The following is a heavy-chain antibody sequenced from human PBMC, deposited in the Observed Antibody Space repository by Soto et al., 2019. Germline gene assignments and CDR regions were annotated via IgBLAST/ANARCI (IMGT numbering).Heavy chain of an antibody. D-gene: IGHD2-2*01. V-gene: IGHV3-33*01. Sequence: GGSLRLSCAASGFTFSSYGMHWVRQAPGKGLEWVAVIWYDGSNKYYADSVKGRFTISRDNSKNTLYLQMNSLRAEDTAVYYCAREGCSSTSCYGGRAFDIWGQGTMVTVSS. CDR3: AREGCSSTSCYGGRAFDI. CDR1: GFTFSSYG. CDR2: IWYDGSNK. J-gene: IGHJ3*02.